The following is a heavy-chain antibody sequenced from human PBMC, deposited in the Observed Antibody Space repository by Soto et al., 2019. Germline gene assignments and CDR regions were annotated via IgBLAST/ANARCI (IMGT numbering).Heavy chain of an antibody. CDR3: ARYCAGNACYSRHYYAMDV. CDR1: GYTFRNYI. V-gene: IGHV1-18*01. J-gene: IGHJ6*02. CDR2: ISPYNGNT. Sequence: QVQLVQSAGEVKKPGASAIVSCQASGYTFRNYIIAWLRQAPGQGLECMGWISPYNGNTNYARQFRGRVTLTTDTSTSAAYLERRNLGSDDAATYYCARYCAGNACYSRHYYAMDVWGQGTTVSVSS. D-gene: IGHD2-21*02.